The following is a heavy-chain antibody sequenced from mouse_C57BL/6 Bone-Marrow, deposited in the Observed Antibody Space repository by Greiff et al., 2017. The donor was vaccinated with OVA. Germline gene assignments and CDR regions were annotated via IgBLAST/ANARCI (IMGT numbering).Heavy chain of an antibody. J-gene: IGHJ3*01. CDR2: ISDGGSYT. V-gene: IGHV5-4*03. CDR1: GFTFSSYA. D-gene: IGHD2-4*01. Sequence: EVKLVESGGGLVKPGGSLKLSCAASGFTFSSYAMSWVRQTPEKRLEWVATISDGGSYTYYPDNVKGRFTISRDNAKNNLYLQMSHLKSEDTAMYYCARGEDYDDPFAYWGQGTLVTVSA. CDR3: ARGEDYDDPFAY.